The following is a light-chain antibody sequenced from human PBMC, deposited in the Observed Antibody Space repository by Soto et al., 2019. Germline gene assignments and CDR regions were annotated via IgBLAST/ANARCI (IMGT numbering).Light chain of an antibody. CDR1: SSDVGGYNY. Sequence: QSVLTQPASVSGSPGQSITISCTGTSSDVGGYNYVSWYQQHPGKAPKLMIYNVSNRPSGVSNLFSGSKSGNTAFLTISWLQAEDEADYYCCTYSDSNAAVFGGGTLLTVL. CDR2: NVS. CDR3: CTYSDSNAAV. J-gene: IGLJ7*01. V-gene: IGLV2-14*01.